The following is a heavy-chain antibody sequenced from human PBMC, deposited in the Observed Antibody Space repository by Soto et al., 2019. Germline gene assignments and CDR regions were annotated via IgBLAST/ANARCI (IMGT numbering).Heavy chain of an antibody. CDR1: GFTFSNYW. D-gene: IGHD3-16*01. CDR3: ARGVPGHYAMDV. V-gene: IGHV3-74*01. J-gene: IGHJ6*02. Sequence: EVQLVESGGGLGQPGGSLRLSCAGSGFTFSNYWIHWVRQGPGKGLVWVSRINSDGGTTNYADSAKGRFTISRDNAENTVYLQINSLRVDDTATYYCARGVPGHYAMDVWGQGTTVTVSS. CDR2: INSDGGTT.